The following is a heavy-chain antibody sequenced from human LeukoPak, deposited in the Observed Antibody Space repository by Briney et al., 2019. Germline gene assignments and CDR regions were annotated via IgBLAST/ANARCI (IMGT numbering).Heavy chain of an antibody. CDR3: ARAWDS. V-gene: IGHV3-30*03. CDR1: GFTFRSFV. Sequence: GGSLRLSCAASGFTFRSFVMHWVRQAPGKGLEWVAAISYDGSRKQYADSVKGRFTISRDNSKNTVDLQMNTLRVEDTAVYYCARAWDSWGQGTLVSVSS. CDR2: ISYDGSRK. J-gene: IGHJ5*01.